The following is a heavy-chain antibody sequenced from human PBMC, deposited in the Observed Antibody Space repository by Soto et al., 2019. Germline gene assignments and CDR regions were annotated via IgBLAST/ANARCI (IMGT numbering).Heavy chain of an antibody. D-gene: IGHD4-17*01. Sequence: CAASGFTFSSYWMHWVRQAPGKGLVWVSRINSDGSSTSYADSVKGRFTISRDNAKNTLCLQMNSLRAEDTAVYYCARGYGDYDDAFDIWGQGTMVTVSS. CDR3: ARGYGDYDDAFDI. J-gene: IGHJ3*02. CDR2: INSDGSST. V-gene: IGHV3-74*01. CDR1: GFTFSSYW.